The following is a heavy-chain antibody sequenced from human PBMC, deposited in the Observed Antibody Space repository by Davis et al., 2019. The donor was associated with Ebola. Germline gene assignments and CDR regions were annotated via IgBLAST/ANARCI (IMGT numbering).Heavy chain of an antibody. J-gene: IGHJ4*02. CDR1: GGTFSSYA. Sequence: ASVKVSCKASGGTFSSYAISWVRQATGQGLEWMGWMNPNSGNTGYAQKFQGRVTMTRNTSISTAYMELSSLRSEDTAVYYCTSTHSTTSAGTRDYWGQGTLVTVSS. V-gene: IGHV1-8*02. CDR3: TSTHSTTSAGTRDY. CDR2: MNPNSGNT. D-gene: IGHD6-19*01.